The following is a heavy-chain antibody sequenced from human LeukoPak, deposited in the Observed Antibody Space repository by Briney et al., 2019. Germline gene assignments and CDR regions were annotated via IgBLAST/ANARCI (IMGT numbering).Heavy chain of an antibody. CDR3: ATLGYSYGFYYYYGMDV. Sequence: SETLSLTCTVSGGSISSYYWSWIRQPPGKGLEWIGYIYYSGSTNYNPSLKSRVTISVDTSKNQFSLKLSSVTAADTAVYYCATLGYSYGFYYYYGMDVWGQGTTVTVSS. CDR1: GGSISSYY. J-gene: IGHJ6*02. V-gene: IGHV4-59*08. D-gene: IGHD5-18*01. CDR2: IYYSGST.